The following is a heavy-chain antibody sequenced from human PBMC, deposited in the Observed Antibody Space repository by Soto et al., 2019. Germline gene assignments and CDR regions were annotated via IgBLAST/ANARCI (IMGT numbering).Heavy chain of an antibody. Sequence: GGSLRLSCAASGFAFTNYGIHWVRQAPGKGLEWVAHISNDGSKKFYGDSVKGRFTISRDNAKNSLYLQMNSLRAEDTAVYYCGRDYGDYECDSWGKETLVTVSS. CDR2: ISNDGSKK. J-gene: IGHJ4*02. CDR1: GFAFTNYG. V-gene: IGHV3-30*03. CDR3: GRDYGDYECDS. D-gene: IGHD4-17*01.